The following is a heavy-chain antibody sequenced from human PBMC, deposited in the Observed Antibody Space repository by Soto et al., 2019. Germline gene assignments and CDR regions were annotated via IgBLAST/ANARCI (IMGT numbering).Heavy chain of an antibody. V-gene: IGHV1-18*01. J-gene: IGHJ6*02. Sequence: ASVKVSCKASGYTFTSYGISWVRQAPGQGLEWMGWISAYNGNTNYAQKLQGRVTMTTDTSTSTAYMELSSLRSDDTAVYYCARGRGGDRVGYYYYGMDVWGQGTTVTVSS. CDR3: ARGRGGDRVGYYYYGMDV. CDR2: ISAYNGNT. CDR1: GYTFTSYG. D-gene: IGHD2-21*02.